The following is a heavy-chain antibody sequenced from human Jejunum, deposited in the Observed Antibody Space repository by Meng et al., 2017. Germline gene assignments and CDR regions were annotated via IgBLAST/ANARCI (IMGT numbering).Heavy chain of an antibody. Sequence: QVQLVQSGAEVKKPGASVKVSCRASGYTFISYVITWVRQAPGQGLEWMGWISANNGYTNLAQKFQGRVTMTTDTSTSTAYMDLRSLRSDDTAVYYCARLGGAALIDYWGQGTLVTVSS. D-gene: IGHD3-16*01. J-gene: IGHJ4*02. CDR1: GYTFISYV. CDR2: ISANNGYT. CDR3: ARLGGAALIDY. V-gene: IGHV1-18*01.